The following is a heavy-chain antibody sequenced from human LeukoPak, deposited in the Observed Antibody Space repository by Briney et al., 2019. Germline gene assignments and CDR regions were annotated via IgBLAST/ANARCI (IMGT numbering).Heavy chain of an antibody. Sequence: GGSLRLSCAASGFTFSSYEMNWVRQAPGKGLEWVSYISSSGSTIYYADSVKGRLTISRDNAKNSLYLQMNSLRAEDTAVYYCARKIVGAYFDYRGQGPLVTVSS. CDR2: ISSSGSTI. D-gene: IGHD1-26*01. CDR3: ARKIVGAYFDY. CDR1: GFTFSSYE. J-gene: IGHJ4*02. V-gene: IGHV3-48*03.